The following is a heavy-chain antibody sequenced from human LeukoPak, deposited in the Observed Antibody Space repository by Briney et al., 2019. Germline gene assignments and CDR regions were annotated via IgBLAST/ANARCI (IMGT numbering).Heavy chain of an antibody. V-gene: IGHV4-34*01. CDR3: ARVPDTAMVSLGTFDY. CDR2: INHSGST. J-gene: IGHJ4*02. Sequence: SETLSLTCAVYGGTFSGYYWSWIRQPPGKGLEWIGEINHSGSTNYNPSLKSRVTISVDTSKNQFSLKLSSVTAADTAVYYCARVPDTAMVSLGTFDYWGQGTLVTVSS. CDR1: GGTFSGYY. D-gene: IGHD5-18*01.